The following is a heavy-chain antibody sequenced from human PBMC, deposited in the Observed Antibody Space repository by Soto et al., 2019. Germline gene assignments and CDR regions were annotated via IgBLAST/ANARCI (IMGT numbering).Heavy chain of an antibody. CDR3: ASGVLNLGAYNWFDP. J-gene: IGHJ5*02. CDR2: TYYRSKWYN. CDR1: GDSVSSNSAA. D-gene: IGHD3-16*01. Sequence: SQTLSLTCAISGDSVSSNSAAWNWIRQSPSRGLEWLGRTYYRSKWYNDYAVSVKSRITINPDTSKNQFSLQLNSVTPEDTAVYYFASGVLNLGAYNWFDPWDQGTLVTVSS. V-gene: IGHV6-1*01.